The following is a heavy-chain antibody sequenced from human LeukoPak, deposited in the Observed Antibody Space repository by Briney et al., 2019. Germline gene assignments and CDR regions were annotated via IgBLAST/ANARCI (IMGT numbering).Heavy chain of an antibody. CDR3: AKLSLGDFEYFDY. CDR2: ITTSDSTT. CDR1: GFTFSSYE. V-gene: IGHV3-48*03. Sequence: GGSLRLSCVASGFTFSSYEMNWVRQAPGKGLEWLSYITTSDSTTHYADSVKGRFHISRDNSKSTVYLQMNGLRVEDTALYYCAKLSLGDFEYFDYWGQGTLVTVSS. J-gene: IGHJ4*02. D-gene: IGHD2-21*02.